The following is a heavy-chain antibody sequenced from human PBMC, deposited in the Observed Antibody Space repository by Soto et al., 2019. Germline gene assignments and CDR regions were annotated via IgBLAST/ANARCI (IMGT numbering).Heavy chain of an antibody. D-gene: IGHD5-18*01. Sequence: QVQLVQSGAEVKKPGSSVKVSCKASGGTFGTYTISWVRQAPGQGLEWMGRIIPYLDITDYAQKFQGRFTIAADKSTTTAYMELNHLRSEDTAVYFCARDTTYWGQGTLVTVSS. V-gene: IGHV1-69*02. CDR2: IIPYLDIT. CDR3: ARDTTY. J-gene: IGHJ4*02. CDR1: GGTFGTYT.